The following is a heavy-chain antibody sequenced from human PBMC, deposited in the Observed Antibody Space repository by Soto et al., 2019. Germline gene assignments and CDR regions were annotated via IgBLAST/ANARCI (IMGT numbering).Heavy chain of an antibody. D-gene: IGHD1-26*01. CDR1: GFTFSSYS. CDR3: ARVFSGSYWDFDY. Sequence: GGSLRLSCAAAGFTFSSYSMNWVRQAPGKGLEWVSSISSSSSYIYYADSVKGRFTISRDNAKNSLYLQMNSLRAEDTAVYYCARVFSGSYWDFDYWGQGTLVTVSS. V-gene: IGHV3-21*01. CDR2: ISSSSSYI. J-gene: IGHJ4*02.